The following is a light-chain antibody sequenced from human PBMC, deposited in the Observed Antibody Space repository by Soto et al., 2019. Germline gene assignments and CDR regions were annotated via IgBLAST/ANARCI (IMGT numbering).Light chain of an antibody. Sequence: QSALTQPRSVSGSPGQSVTISCTGTSSDVGVDNFVSWYQQHPGKAPKLMIYYVSQRPSGVPDRFSGFKSGNTASLTISGLEADDEADYYCSSSAGSFTWVFGGGTKVTVL. CDR1: SSDVGVDNF. CDR2: YVS. CDR3: SSSAGSFTWV. V-gene: IGLV2-11*01. J-gene: IGLJ3*02.